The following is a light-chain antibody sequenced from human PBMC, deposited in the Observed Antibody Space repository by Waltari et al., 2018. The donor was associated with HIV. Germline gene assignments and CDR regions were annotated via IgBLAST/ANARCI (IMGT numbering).Light chain of an antibody. V-gene: IGKV1-5*03. J-gene: IGKJ1*01. CDR3: QQYTPYST. CDR2: KAS. Sequence: DIQLTQTPSTLSASVGDRVSITGRASQSISTSLAWYQQKPGQAPKLLIYKASSLNSGVPSRFSGRGSGADFTLTISSLQSDYFATYYCQQYTPYSTFGQGTKVEI. CDR1: QSISTS.